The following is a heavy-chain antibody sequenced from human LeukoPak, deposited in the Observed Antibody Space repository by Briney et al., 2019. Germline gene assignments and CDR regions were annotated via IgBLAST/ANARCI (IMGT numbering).Heavy chain of an antibody. CDR2: ISGSSSHI. Sequence: PGGSLRLSCVVSGFTVSSNYMSWVRQAPGKGLEWVASISGSSSHIYYADSMKGRFTISRDSAKKSLYLQMNSLRVEDTAVYFCARDRSPNSWSPGFDPWGQGALVTVSS. CDR3: ARDRSPNSWSPGFDP. D-gene: IGHD6-13*01. V-gene: IGHV3-21*01. CDR1: GFTVSSNY. J-gene: IGHJ5*02.